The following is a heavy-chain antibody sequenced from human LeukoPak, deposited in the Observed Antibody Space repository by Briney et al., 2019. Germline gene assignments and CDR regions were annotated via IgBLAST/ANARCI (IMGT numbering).Heavy chain of an antibody. V-gene: IGHV4-30-4*01. CDR2: IYYSGST. D-gene: IGHD4-23*01. CDR3: AREPADYGGNSGSAFDI. CDR1: GGSISSGDYY. J-gene: IGHJ3*02. Sequence: KSSETLSLTCTVSGGSISSGDYYWSWIRQPPGKGLEWIGYIYYSGSTYYNPSLKSRVTISVDTSKNQFSLKLSSVTAADTAVYYCAREPADYGGNSGSAFDIWGQGTMVTVSS.